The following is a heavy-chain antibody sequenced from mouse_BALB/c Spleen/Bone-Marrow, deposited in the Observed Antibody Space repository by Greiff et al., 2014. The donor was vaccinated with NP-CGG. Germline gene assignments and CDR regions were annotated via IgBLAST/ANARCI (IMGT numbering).Heavy chain of an antibody. D-gene: IGHD1-1*01. CDR3: ARRVYYDYYAMDY. CDR2: IDPYSGGS. CDR1: GYTFTNYN. V-gene: IGHV1S135*01. Sequence: VQLQQPGPELVKPGASVKVSCKASGYTFTNYNMYWVKQSHGKSLEWIGYIDPYSGGSRYNQNFKGKATLTVDKSPSTAYMHLNSLTSEDSAVYYCARRVYYDYYAMDYWGQGTSVTVSS. J-gene: IGHJ4*01.